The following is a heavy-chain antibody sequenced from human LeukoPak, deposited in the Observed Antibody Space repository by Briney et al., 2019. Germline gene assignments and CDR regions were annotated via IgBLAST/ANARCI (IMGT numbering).Heavy chain of an antibody. D-gene: IGHD7-27*01. CDR3: ARGFRGDNFDY. J-gene: IGHJ4*02. CDR2: IYSSGGT. V-gene: IGHV4-61*02. CDR1: GGSISSGSYK. Sequence: LSLTFTVAGGSISSGSYKWSWSRPPGGKGLEGTGLIYSSGGTNYNPSLKSRVTISVDTSKNHFSLKMSSVTAADTAVYFCARGFRGDNFDYWGQGTLVTVSS.